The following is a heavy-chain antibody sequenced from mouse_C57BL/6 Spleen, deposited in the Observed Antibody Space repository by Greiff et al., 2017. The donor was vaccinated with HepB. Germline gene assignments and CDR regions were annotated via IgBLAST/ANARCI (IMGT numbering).Heavy chain of an antibody. V-gene: IGHV3-1*01. CDR2: ISNSGST. CDR3: ARSAYGSSYAMDY. Sequence: EVQRVESGPGMVKPSQSLSLTCTVTGYSITSGYDWHWIRHFPGNKLEWMGYISNSGSTNYNPSLKSRISITHDTAKNHFFLKLNSVTTEDTATYYCARSAYGSSYAMDYWGQGTSVTVSS. D-gene: IGHD1-1*01. CDR1: GYSITSGYD. J-gene: IGHJ4*01.